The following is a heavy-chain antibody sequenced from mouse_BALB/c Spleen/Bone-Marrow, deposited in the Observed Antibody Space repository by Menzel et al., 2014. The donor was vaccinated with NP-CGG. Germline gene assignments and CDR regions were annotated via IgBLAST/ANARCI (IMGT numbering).Heavy chain of an antibody. J-gene: IGHJ3*01. CDR1: AYSITSGYV. Sequence: VQLQQSGPVLVKPSQSLSLTCTVTAYSITSGYVWHWIRQFPGNKLGWMGYIHYSGSTHYIPSLKSRISITRDTSKNQFFLQLNSVTTEDTATYYWAREARTTAGFAYWGQGTLVTVSA. CDR2: IHYSGST. CDR3: AREARTTAGFAY. D-gene: IGHD1-2*01. V-gene: IGHV3-1*02.